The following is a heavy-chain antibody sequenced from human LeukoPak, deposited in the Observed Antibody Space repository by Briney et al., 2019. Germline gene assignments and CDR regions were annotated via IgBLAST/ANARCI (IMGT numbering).Heavy chain of an antibody. Sequence: SQTLSLTCAISGDSVSSNSAAWNWIRQSPSRGLEWLGRTYYRSKWYNDYAVSVKSRITINPDTSKNQFPLQLNSVTPEDTAVYYCAREGQYYDFWSADNGYFDYWGQGTLVTVSS. D-gene: IGHD3-3*01. V-gene: IGHV6-1*01. CDR3: AREGQYYDFWSADNGYFDY. J-gene: IGHJ4*02. CDR2: TYYRSKWYN. CDR1: GDSVSSNSAA.